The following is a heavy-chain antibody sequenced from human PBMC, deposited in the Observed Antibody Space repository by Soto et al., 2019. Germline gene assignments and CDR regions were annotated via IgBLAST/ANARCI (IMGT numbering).Heavy chain of an antibody. D-gene: IGHD1-1*01. Sequence: EMQLLESGGGLVQPGGSLRLSCVVSGFSFSTYGVTWVRQAPGKGLAWVCGVSGGSGVTHYTDSVKGRFTLSGDDSKNTVYLQMHGLRGEDTDVYYCTRWNGYGDLWGQGTLVTVSS. CDR1: GFSFSTYG. V-gene: IGHV3-23*01. CDR3: TRWNGYGDL. J-gene: IGHJ5*02. CDR2: VSGGSGVT.